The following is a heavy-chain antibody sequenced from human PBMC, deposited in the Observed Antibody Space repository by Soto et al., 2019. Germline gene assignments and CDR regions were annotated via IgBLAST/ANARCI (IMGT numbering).Heavy chain of an antibody. J-gene: IGHJ4*02. V-gene: IGHV3-23*01. D-gene: IGHD4-4*01. CDR2: ISSSGYT. CDR3: AKDLIDYSNSYFDY. Sequence: LXLSCATAGFSFSNDAMSWVRQAPGKGLEWVAGISSSGYTYYVDSMKGRFTISRDNSKNSLYLQMNSLRAEDTAVYYCAKDLIDYSNSYFDYWGQGTLVTVYS. CDR1: GFSFSNDA.